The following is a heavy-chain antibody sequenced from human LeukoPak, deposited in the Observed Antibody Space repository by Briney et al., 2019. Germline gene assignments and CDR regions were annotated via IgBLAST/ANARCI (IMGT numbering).Heavy chain of an antibody. CDR3: AREGYCSSTSCYGVNWFDP. CDR2: ISSSGSTI. CDR1: GFTFSSYE. J-gene: IGHJ5*02. D-gene: IGHD2-2*01. V-gene: IGHV3-48*03. Sequence: GGSLRLFCAASGFTFSSYEMNWVRQAPGKGLEWVSYISSSGSTIYYADSVKGRFTISRDNAKNSLYLQMNSLRAEDTAVYYCAREGYCSSTSCYGVNWFDPWGQGTLVTVSS.